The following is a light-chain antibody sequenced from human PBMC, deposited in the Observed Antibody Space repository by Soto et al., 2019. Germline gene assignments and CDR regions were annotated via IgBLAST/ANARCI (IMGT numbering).Light chain of an antibody. V-gene: IGLV2-23*01. Sequence: QSVLTQPASVSGSPGQSITISCTGTSSDVGNYNLVSWYQHDPGKAPKLLIYEGSKRLSGVSDRFSGSKSGNTASLTISGLQAEDEADYYCCSYASSSTYVFGTGTKVTVL. CDR3: CSYASSSTYV. CDR2: EGS. J-gene: IGLJ1*01. CDR1: SSDVGNYNL.